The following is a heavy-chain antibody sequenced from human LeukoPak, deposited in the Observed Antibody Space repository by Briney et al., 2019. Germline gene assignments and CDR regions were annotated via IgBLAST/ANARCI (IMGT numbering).Heavy chain of an antibody. D-gene: IGHD3-10*01. CDR1: GFNFTAYS. V-gene: IGHV3-21*01. CDR3: ARGMRDYYGLDY. J-gene: IGHJ4*02. CDR2: ITGSSNYL. Sequence: GGSLRLSCAASGFNFTAYSMDWVRQAPGKGLEWVSSITGSSNYLYYADSVKGRFTISRDNAKNTLYLQMNSLTAEDTAVYYCARGMRDYYGLDYWGQGTLVTVSS.